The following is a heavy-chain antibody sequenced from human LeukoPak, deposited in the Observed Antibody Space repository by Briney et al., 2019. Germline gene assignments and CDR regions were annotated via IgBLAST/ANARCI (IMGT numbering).Heavy chain of an antibody. D-gene: IGHD3-16*01. CDR2: INPNSGGT. CDR3: AREVGDHNWFDP. V-gene: IGHV1-2*02. J-gene: IGHJ5*02. CDR1: GYTFTGYY. Sequence: ASVKVSCKASGYTFTGYYIHWVRQAPGQGLEWMGWINPNSGGTNYAQKFQGRVTMTRDTSISTAYMELSRLRSDDTAVYYCAREVGDHNWFDPWGQGTLVTVSS.